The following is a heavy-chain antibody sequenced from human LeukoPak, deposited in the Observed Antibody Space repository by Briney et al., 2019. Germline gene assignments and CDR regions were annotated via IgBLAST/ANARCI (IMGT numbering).Heavy chain of an antibody. CDR3: ATYRQVLLPFES. CDR1: GITVDSND. Sequence: GGSLRLSCAVSGITVDSNDMSWVRQAPGKGLEWVSFIYSGDRTYYVDSVKGRFTISRDNSKNTLYLQMNSLRAEDTAIYYCATYRQVLLPFESWGQGTLVTVSS. D-gene: IGHD2-8*02. J-gene: IGHJ4*02. V-gene: IGHV3-66*01. CDR2: IYSGDRT.